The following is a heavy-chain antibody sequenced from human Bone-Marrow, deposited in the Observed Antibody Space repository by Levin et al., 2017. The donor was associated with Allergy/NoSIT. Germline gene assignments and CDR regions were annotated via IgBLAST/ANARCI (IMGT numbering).Heavy chain of an antibody. D-gene: IGHD3-9*01. CDR1: GGSISSGGYY. CDR3: ARDRYDILTGYSYYYGMDV. J-gene: IGHJ6*02. CDR2: IYYSGST. V-gene: IGHV4-31*03. Sequence: SETLSLTCTVSGGSISSGGYYWSWIRQHPGKGLEWIGYIYYSGSTYYNPSLKSRVTISVDTSKNQFSLKLSSVTAADTAVYYCARDRYDILTGYSYYYGMDVWGQGTTVTVSS.